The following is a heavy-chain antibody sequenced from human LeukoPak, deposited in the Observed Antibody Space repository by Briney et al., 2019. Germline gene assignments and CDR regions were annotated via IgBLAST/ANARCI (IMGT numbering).Heavy chain of an antibody. CDR2: ISSSSSTI. CDR1: GFTFSSYS. D-gene: IGHD3-16*01. Sequence: PGGSLRLSCAASGFTFSSYSMNWVRQAPGKGLEWVSYISSSSSTIYYADSVKGRFTISRDNAKNSLYLQMNSLRAEDTAVYCCARDGSDMITFGGVPWAFDIWGQGTMVTVSS. J-gene: IGHJ3*02. CDR3: ARDGSDMITFGGVPWAFDI. V-gene: IGHV3-48*01.